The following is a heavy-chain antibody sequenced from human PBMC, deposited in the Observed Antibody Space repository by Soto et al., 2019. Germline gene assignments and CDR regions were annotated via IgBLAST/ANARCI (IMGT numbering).Heavy chain of an antibody. J-gene: IGHJ4*02. Sequence: SETLSLTCTVSGGSISSGGYYWSRIRQHPGKGLEWIGYIYYSGNTYYNPSLKSRVTISVDTSKNQFSLKLSSVTAAATAVYYCAKDDSSGYFDYWGQGTLVTV. CDR2: IYYSGNT. V-gene: IGHV4-31*03. CDR1: GGSISSGGYY. CDR3: AKDDSSGYFDY. D-gene: IGHD3-22*01.